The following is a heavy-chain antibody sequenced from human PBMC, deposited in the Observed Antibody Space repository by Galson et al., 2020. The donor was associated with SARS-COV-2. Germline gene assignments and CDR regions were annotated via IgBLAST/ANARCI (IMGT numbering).Heavy chain of an antibody. CDR2: MNPNSGNT. J-gene: IGHJ5*02. Sequence: ASVKVSCKASGYTFTSYDINWVRQATGQGLEWMGWMNPNSGNTGYAQKFQGRVNMTRNTSISTAYMELSSLRSEDTAVYYCARVYPYGSGSYYWFERTDPWGQGTLVTVSS. D-gene: IGHD3-10*01. CDR1: GYTFTSYD. V-gene: IGHV1-8*01. CDR3: ARVYPYGSGSYYWFERTDP.